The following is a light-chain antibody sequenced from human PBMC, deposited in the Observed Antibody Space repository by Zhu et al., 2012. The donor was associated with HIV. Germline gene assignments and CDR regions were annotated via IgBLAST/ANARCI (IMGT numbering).Light chain of an antibody. CDR3: LQDFSYPYT. V-gene: IGKV1-6*01. CDR2: DTF. CDR1: QGLRSH. J-gene: IGKJ2*01. Sequence: AIQMTQSPSSLSASVGDRVTINCRASQGLRSHLGWYQQKPGKAPKLLIYDTFTLQTGVPSRFSGSGSDTDFTLTITSLQPEDFATYFCLQDFSYPYTFGQGTKLEI.